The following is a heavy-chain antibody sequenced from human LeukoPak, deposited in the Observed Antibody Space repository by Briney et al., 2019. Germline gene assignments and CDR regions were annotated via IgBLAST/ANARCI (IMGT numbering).Heavy chain of an antibody. D-gene: IGHD4-23*01. J-gene: IGHJ4*02. CDR3: VNFDGGNSHY. Sequence: PGGSLRLSCAASGFTFDDYAMHWVRQAPGKGLEWVSLISGDGGTTYYADSMKGRFTISRDNSKNSLYLQMNSLRPEDTALYYCVNFDGGNSHYWGQGTLVTVSP. CDR1: GFTFDDYA. CDR2: ISGDGGTT. V-gene: IGHV3-43*02.